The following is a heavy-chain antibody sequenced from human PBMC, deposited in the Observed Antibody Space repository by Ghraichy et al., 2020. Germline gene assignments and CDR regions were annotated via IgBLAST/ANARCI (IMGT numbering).Heavy chain of an antibody. CDR1: GFTFSSYG. CDR2: IWYDGSNK. J-gene: IGHJ4*02. Sequence: GALRLSCAASGFTFSSYGMHWVRQAPGKGLEWVAVIWYDGSNKYYADSVKGRFTISRDNSKNTLYLQMNSLRAEDTAVYYCARDLMYYDILTGQDYWGQGTLVTVSS. V-gene: IGHV3-33*01. D-gene: IGHD3-9*01. CDR3: ARDLMYYDILTGQDY.